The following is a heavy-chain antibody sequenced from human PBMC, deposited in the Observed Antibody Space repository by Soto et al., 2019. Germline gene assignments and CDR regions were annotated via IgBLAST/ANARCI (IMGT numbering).Heavy chain of an antibody. D-gene: IGHD1-26*01. CDR1: GFTFSSYG. Sequence: LRLSCAASGFTFSSYGMHWVRQAPGKGLEWVAVISYDGSNKYYADSVKGRFTISRDNSKNTLYLQMNSLRAEDTAVYYCAKDGGEWECIDYWGQGTLVTVPS. CDR2: ISYDGSNK. CDR3: AKDGGEWECIDY. V-gene: IGHV3-30*18. J-gene: IGHJ4*02.